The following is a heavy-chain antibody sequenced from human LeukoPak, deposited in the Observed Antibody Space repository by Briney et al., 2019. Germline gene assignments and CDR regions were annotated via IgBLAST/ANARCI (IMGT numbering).Heavy chain of an antibody. CDR3: AKRYYYDNSGLWDS. CDR2: ISGSGRNT. J-gene: IGHJ4*02. V-gene: IGHV3-23*01. CDR1: GFAFSSYA. Sequence: GSLRLSCAASGFAFSSYAMNWVRPAPVKGLEWVSAISGSGRNTYYADSVKGRFTISRDNSKNTLYLQVNSLRAEDTAVYYCAKRYYYDNSGLWDSWGQGTLVTVSS. D-gene: IGHD3-22*01.